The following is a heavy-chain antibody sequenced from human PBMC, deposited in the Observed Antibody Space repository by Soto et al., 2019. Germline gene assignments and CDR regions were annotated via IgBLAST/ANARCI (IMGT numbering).Heavy chain of an antibody. J-gene: IGHJ4*02. CDR3: AREGGGYNF. CDR1: GGSFSNFG. D-gene: IGHD5-12*01. CDR2: IVPVFGRP. Sequence: SVKVSCKASGGSFSNFGINWVRQAPGQGLEWMGGIVPVFGRPNYAQRFRGRLTITADESTSTGYMELISLRSDDTAVYYCAREGGGYNFWGQGTQVTVSS. V-gene: IGHV1-69*13.